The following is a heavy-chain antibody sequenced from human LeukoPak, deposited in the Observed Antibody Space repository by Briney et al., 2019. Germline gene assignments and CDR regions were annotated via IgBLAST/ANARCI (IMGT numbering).Heavy chain of an antibody. CDR1: GFSFGVYG. V-gene: IGHV3-33*03. CDR3: ARDLGMGSYFDY. J-gene: IGHJ4*02. D-gene: IGHD6-13*01. Sequence: GGSLRLSCAASGFSFGVYGMHWVRQTPHKGLEWVAVIGHDGSFQDFGDSEKGRFTISRDNSKNILFLQMNTLRVDDTAIYYCARDLGMGSYFDYWGQGTQVTVSS. CDR2: IGHDGSFQ.